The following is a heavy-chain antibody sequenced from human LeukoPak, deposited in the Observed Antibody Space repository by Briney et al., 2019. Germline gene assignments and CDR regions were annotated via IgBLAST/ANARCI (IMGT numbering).Heavy chain of an antibody. Sequence: PSETLSLTCTVSGGSISSSSYYWGWIRQPPGKGLEWIGIIYYRGSIYYHQSLKSRVTISVDTSKNQFSLKLSSVTAADTAVYYCARVVVVTATPRYFDYWGQGTLVTVSS. CDR1: GGSISSSSYY. V-gene: IGHV4-39*07. D-gene: IGHD2-21*02. J-gene: IGHJ4*02. CDR2: IYYRGSI. CDR3: ARVVVVTATPRYFDY.